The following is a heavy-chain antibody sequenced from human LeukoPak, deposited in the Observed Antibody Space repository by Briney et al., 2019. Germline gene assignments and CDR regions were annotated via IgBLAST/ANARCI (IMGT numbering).Heavy chain of an antibody. D-gene: IGHD3-22*01. V-gene: IGHV4-59*01. CDR2: IYYSGST. Sequence: SETLSLTCIVSGGSISSYYWSWIRQPPGKGLEWIGNIYYSGSTDYNPSLKSRVTISVDTSKNQFSLKLSSVTAADTAVYYCARHDGSSGYAFDIWGQGTMVTVSS. CDR1: GGSISSYY. CDR3: ARHDGSSGYAFDI. J-gene: IGHJ3*02.